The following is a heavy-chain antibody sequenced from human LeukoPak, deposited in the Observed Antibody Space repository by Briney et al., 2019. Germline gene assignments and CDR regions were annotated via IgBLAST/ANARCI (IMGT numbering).Heavy chain of an antibody. CDR3: ARDWGYCSGGSCYSPFDY. D-gene: IGHD2-15*01. CDR1: GGTFSSYA. CDR2: IIPIFGTA. Sequence: GASVKVSCKASGGTFSSYAISWVRQAPGQGLEWMGRIIPIFGTANYAQKFQGRVTITADKSTSTAYMELSSLRSEDTAVYYCARDWGYCSGGSCYSPFDYWGQGTLGTVSS. V-gene: IGHV1-69*06. J-gene: IGHJ4*02.